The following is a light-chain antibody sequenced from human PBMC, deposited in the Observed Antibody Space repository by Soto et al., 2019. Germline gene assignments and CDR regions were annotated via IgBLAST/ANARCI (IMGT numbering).Light chain of an antibody. CDR1: QTFSSNY. Sequence: EIVLTQSPGTLSLSPGERATLSCRASQTFSSNYLAWYQQKPGQAPRLLIYGASSRATDIPDRFSGSGSGTEFTLTIIRLEPEDFAVYYCQQYGSSPPYTFGQGTRLEIK. CDR3: QQYGSSPPYT. CDR2: GAS. V-gene: IGKV3-20*01. J-gene: IGKJ2*01.